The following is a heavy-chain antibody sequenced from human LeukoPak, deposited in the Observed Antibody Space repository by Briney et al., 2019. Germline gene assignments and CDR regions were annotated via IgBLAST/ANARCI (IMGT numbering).Heavy chain of an antibody. CDR1: GFTFSSYE. CDR3: ARDQGGATRIDY. V-gene: IGHV3-74*01. J-gene: IGHJ4*02. D-gene: IGHD1-26*01. CDR2: INSDGRST. Sequence: GGSLRLSCAASGFTFSSYEMNWVRQAPGKGLVWVSRINSDGRSTSYADSVKGRFTISRDNAKKTLYLQMNSLRVEETAVYYCARDQGGATRIDYWGQGTLVTVSS.